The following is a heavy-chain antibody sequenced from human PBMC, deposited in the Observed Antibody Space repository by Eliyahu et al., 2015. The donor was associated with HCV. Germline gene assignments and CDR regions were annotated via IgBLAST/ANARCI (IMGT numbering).Heavy chain of an antibody. CDR3: AKVARGFADT. J-gene: IGHJ5*02. CDR1: GFNFNNYW. V-gene: IGHV3-7*01. Sequence: QPGGSLTPSCSTSGFNFNNYWMSWIRQAPGKGLEWVANIKQDGSARYYVDSVKGRFTISRDNANNSLSLHMSSLRADDTAVYHCAKVARGFADTWGQGTLVTVSS. D-gene: IGHD3-10*01. CDR2: IKQDGSAR.